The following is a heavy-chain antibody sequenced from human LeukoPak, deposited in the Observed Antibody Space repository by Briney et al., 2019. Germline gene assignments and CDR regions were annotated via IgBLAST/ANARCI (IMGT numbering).Heavy chain of an antibody. CDR2: ITSSSIHI. V-gene: IGHV3-21*01. CDR1: GFTFSSYN. D-gene: IGHD1-26*01. Sequence: GGSLRLSCAASGFTFSSYNMNWVRQAPGKGLEWVSSITSSSIHIFYADSVKGRFTISRDNAKSSLYLQMNSLRAEDTAVYYCARDPYSGSYGADYYYYMDVWGKGTTVTISS. CDR3: ARDPYSGSYGADYYYYMDV. J-gene: IGHJ6*03.